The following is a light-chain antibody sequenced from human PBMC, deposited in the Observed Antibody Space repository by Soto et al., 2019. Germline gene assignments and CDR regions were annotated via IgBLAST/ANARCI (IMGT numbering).Light chain of an antibody. J-gene: IGLJ1*01. Sequence: SYELTQPPSVTVAPGQTSRITCGRNNMGSKSGHWYGQSPGEVAVRGVYDNSDRPSEGPERFSGCNARNTATLTMSRIEAGEEAAHYCHVWDSSSDYDFGTETKGTVL. CDR1: NMGSKS. CDR3: HVWDSSSDYD. V-gene: IGLV3-21*02. CDR2: DNS.